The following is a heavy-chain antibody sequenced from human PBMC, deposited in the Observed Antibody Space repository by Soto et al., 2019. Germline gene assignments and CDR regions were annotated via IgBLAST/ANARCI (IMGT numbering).Heavy chain of an antibody. CDR2: IIPIFGTA. V-gene: IGHV1-69*13. D-gene: IGHD3-22*01. CDR3: ARAFASNDRYYYDSSGYLPFDY. CDR1: GGTFSSYA. J-gene: IGHJ4*02. Sequence: ASVKVSCKASGGTFSSYAISWVRQAPGQGLEWMGGIIPIFGTANYAQKFQGRVTITADESTSTAYMELSSLRSEDTAVYYCARAFASNDRYYYDSSGYLPFDYWGQGTLVTVSS.